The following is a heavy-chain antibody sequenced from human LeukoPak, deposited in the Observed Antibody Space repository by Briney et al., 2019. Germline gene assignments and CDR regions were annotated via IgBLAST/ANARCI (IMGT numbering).Heavy chain of an antibody. CDR2: IYYSGST. CDR1: GGSISGYY. Sequence: SETLSLTCTVSGGSISGYYWSWFRQPPGKGLEWIGDIYYSGSTNYNPSLKSRVTISVDTSKNQFSLKLSSVTAADTAVYYCVRANLFDYWGQGTLVTVSS. J-gene: IGHJ4*02. CDR3: VRANLFDY. V-gene: IGHV4-59*01. D-gene: IGHD1-14*01.